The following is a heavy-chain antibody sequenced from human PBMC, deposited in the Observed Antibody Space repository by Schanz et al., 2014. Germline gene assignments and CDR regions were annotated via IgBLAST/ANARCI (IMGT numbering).Heavy chain of an antibody. CDR2: IKPDGSEK. V-gene: IGHV3-7*01. CDR3: ARPIYDLWSGSFDY. D-gene: IGHD3-3*01. J-gene: IGHJ4*02. CDR1: GFTFSAYW. Sequence: EVQLVESGGGLVQPGGSLRLSCAASGFTFSAYWMTWVRQAPGKGLDWVGIIKPDGSEKFYVDSVKGRFTISRDNAKTLMYLHLTSLRAEDKAVYYCARPIYDLWSGSFDYWGQGTLVTVSS.